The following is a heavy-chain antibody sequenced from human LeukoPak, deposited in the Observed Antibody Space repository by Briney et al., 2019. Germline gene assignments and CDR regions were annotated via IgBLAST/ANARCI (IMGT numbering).Heavy chain of an antibody. J-gene: IGHJ4*02. D-gene: IGHD5-24*01. V-gene: IGHV4-39*07. CDR1: GGSISSYY. CDR2: FYYSGNT. CDR3: ANMEGDGYNPSFFDY. Sequence: SETLSLTCTVSGGSISSYYWSWIRQPPGKGLEWLGSFYYSGNTYHNPSLKSRVTISVDTSKNQFSLKLSSVTAADTAVYYCANMEGDGYNPSFFDYWGQGTLVTVSS.